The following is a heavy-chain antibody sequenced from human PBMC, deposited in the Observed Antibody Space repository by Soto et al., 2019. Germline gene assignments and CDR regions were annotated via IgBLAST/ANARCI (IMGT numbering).Heavy chain of an antibody. J-gene: IGHJ5*02. Sequence: ASETLSLTCTVSGGSISSSSYYWGWIRQPPGKGLEWIGSIYYSGSTYYNPSLKSRVTISVDTSKNQFSLKLSSVTAADTAVYYCANLRRYYDFWSGANWFDPWGQGTRVTVS. CDR3: ANLRRYYDFWSGANWFDP. CDR1: GGSISSSSYY. V-gene: IGHV4-39*01. D-gene: IGHD3-3*01. CDR2: IYYSGST.